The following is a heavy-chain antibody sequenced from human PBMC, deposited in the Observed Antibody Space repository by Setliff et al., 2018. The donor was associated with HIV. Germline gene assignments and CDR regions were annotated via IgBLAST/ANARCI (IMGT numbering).Heavy chain of an antibody. CDR3: ARARGMVRGVISY. CDR2: INHSGST. Sequence: SETLSLTCAVYGGSFSGYYWSWIRRPPGKGLEWIGEINHSGSTNYNPSLKSRVTISVDTSKNQFSLKLSSVTAADTAVYYCARARGMVRGVISYWGQGTLVTVSS. D-gene: IGHD3-10*01. CDR1: GGSFSGYY. J-gene: IGHJ4*02. V-gene: IGHV4-34*01.